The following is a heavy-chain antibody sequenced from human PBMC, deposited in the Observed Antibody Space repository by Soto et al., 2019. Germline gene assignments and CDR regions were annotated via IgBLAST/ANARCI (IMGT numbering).Heavy chain of an antibody. D-gene: IGHD1-26*01. J-gene: IGHJ6*02. CDR1: GYSFTSYW. CDR3: ARYQRVGGTARYNYYGRDV. V-gene: IGHV5-51*03. CDR2: IYPGDSDA. Sequence: EVQLVQSGAEVKKPGESLKISCQGSGYSFTSYWIGWVRQMPGKGLEWMGIIYPGDSDARYSPSFQGQVIFSADKSTSTAYLQWSSLKASDTAMYYCARYQRVGGTARYNYYGRDVWGQGTTVSVSS.